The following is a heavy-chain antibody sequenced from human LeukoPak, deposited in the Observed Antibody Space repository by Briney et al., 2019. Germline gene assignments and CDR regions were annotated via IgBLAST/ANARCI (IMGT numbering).Heavy chain of an antibody. CDR2: IRFDGSNE. V-gene: IGHV3-30*02. J-gene: IGHJ4*02. CDR3: AKDWDFYGSGNFYTCIDY. D-gene: IGHD3-10*01. Sequence: GGSLRLSCAASGFTFSSYGMHWVRQAPGKGLEWVAFIRFDGSNEYYEDSVKRRFTISRDNSKNTLYLQMNSLRAEDTAVYLCAKDWDFYGSGNFYTCIDYWGQGTLVTVSP. CDR1: GFTFSSYG.